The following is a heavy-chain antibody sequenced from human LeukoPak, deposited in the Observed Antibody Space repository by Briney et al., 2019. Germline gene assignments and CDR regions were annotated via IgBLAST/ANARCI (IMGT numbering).Heavy chain of an antibody. CDR1: GGSISSRTYY. V-gene: IGHV4-39*07. J-gene: IGHJ4*02. CDR3: ARRVRGVMTRLDY. CDR2: IYYSGTT. Sequence: SETLSLTCTVSGGSISSRTYYWGWIRQPPGKGLEWIGTIYYSGTTYYNPSLKSRVTISVDTSKNQFSLKLSSVTAADTAVYYCARRVRGVMTRLDYWGQGTLVTVSS. D-gene: IGHD3-3*01.